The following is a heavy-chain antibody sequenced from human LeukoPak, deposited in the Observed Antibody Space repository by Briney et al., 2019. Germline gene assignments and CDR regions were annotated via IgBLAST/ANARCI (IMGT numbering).Heavy chain of an antibody. J-gene: IGHJ4*02. CDR3: AREGSYGYLLTGYFDY. Sequence: SQTPSLTCAISGDSVSSNSAAWNWIRQSPSRGLEWLGRTYYRSKWYNDYAVSVKSRITINPDTSKNQFSLQLNSVTPEDTAVYYCAREGSYGYLLTGYFDYWGQGTLVTVSS. D-gene: IGHD5-18*01. CDR1: GDSVSSNSAA. CDR2: TYYRSKWYN. V-gene: IGHV6-1*01.